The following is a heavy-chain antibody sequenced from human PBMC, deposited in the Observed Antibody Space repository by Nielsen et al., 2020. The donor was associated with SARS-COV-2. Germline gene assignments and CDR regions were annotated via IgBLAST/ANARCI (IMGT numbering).Heavy chain of an antibody. CDR3: AREPLGACSSTSCYINGLLDY. V-gene: IGHV3-30*19. D-gene: IGHD2-2*02. J-gene: IGHJ4*02. Sequence: GESLKISCAASGFTFSSYGMHWARQAPGKGLEWVAVISYDGSNKYYADSVKGRFTISRDNSKNTLYLQMNSLRAEDTAVYYCAREPLGACSSTSCYINGLLDYWGQGTLVTVSS. CDR1: GFTFSSYG. CDR2: ISYDGSNK.